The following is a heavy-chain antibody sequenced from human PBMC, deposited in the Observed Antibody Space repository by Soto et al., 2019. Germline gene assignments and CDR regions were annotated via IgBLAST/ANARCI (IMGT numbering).Heavy chain of an antibody. D-gene: IGHD2-15*01. V-gene: IGHV1-8*01. CDR2: MNPNSGNT. Sequence: QVQLVQSGAEVQRPGASVKVSCKTSGYTFTSFDINWVRQATGQGLEWMGWMNPNSGNTGYAQIFQGRVTMTRNTSISTGYLELSSLRSEDTAVYYCARGPPQYCSGGSCYSFIRFDYWGQGTLVTVSS. J-gene: IGHJ4*02. CDR1: GYTFTSFD. CDR3: ARGPPQYCSGGSCYSFIRFDY.